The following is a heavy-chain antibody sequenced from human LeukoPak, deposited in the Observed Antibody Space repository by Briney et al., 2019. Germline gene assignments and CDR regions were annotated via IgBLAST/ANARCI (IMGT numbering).Heavy chain of an antibody. Sequence: GGSLRLSCAASRFTFSSYAMSWVRQAPGKGLEWVSAISGSGGSTYYADSVKGRFTISRDNSKNTLYLQMNSLRAEDTAVYYCAKYCSSTSCYIYWGQGTLVTVSS. CDR2: ISGSGGST. D-gene: IGHD2-2*02. CDR3: AKYCSSTSCYIY. CDR1: RFTFSSYA. V-gene: IGHV3-23*01. J-gene: IGHJ4*02.